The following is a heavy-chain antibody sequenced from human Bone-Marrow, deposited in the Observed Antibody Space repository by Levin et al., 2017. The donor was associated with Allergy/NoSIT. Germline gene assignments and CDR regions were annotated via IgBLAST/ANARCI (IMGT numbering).Heavy chain of an antibody. J-gene: IGHJ6*02. D-gene: IGHD3-9*01. CDR3: ARDLYYDILTGYYRVYYGMDV. CDR1: GFTFSSYS. Sequence: AGGSLRLSCAASGFTFSSYSMNWVRQAPGKGLEWVSYISSSSSTIYYADSVKGRFTISRDNAKNSLYLQMNSLRAEDTAVYYCARDLYYDILTGYYRVYYGMDVWGQGTTVTVSS. V-gene: IGHV3-48*01. CDR2: ISSSSSTI.